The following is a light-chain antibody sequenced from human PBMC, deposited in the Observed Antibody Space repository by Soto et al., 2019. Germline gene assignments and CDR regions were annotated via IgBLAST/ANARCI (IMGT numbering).Light chain of an antibody. CDR1: QSVSSN. J-gene: IGKJ1*01. V-gene: IGKV3-15*01. CDR2: GAS. CDR3: QQYNNWPSVT. Sequence: EIVTTQSPATLSVSPGERATLSCRASQSVSSNLAWYQQKPGQAPRLLIYGASTRATGIPARFSGSGSGTEFTLTISSLQSEDFAVYYCQQYNNWPSVTFGQGTKVEIK.